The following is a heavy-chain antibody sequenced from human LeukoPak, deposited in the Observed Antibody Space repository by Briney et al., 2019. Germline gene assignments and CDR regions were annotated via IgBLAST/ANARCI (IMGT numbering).Heavy chain of an antibody. CDR2: IYYTGRT. D-gene: IGHD3-10*01. Sequence: SQTLSLTCTVPGGSISRGDNYWSWIRQHPGKGLECIGYIYYTGRTYYNPSLKSRVTISIDTSRSQFSLRLSSVTAADTAVYYCARDRSGSSSLNAFDIWGQGTMVTVSS. V-gene: IGHV4-31*03. CDR1: GGSISRGDNY. CDR3: ARDRSGSSSLNAFDI. J-gene: IGHJ3*02.